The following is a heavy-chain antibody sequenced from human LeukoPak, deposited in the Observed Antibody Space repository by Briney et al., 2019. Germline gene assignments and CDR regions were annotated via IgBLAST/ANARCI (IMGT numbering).Heavy chain of an antibody. CDR2: IYYSGST. CDR1: GCSISSYY. Sequence: SETLSLTCTVSGCSISSYYWSWIRQPPGKGLEWIGYIYYSGSTNYNPSLKSRVTISVDTSKNQFSLKLSSVTAADTAVYYCARGGGYCSGGSCYRWFDPWGQGTLVTVSS. V-gene: IGHV4-59*01. CDR3: ARGGGYCSGGSCYRWFDP. J-gene: IGHJ5*02. D-gene: IGHD2-15*01.